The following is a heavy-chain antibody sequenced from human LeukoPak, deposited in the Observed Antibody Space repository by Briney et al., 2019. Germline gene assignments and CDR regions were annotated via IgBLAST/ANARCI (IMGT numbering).Heavy chain of an antibody. CDR3: SRGANYDFWSAYYTSRP. J-gene: IGHJ5*02. CDR1: GGTFSSYA. Sequence: AASVKVSCKASGGTFSSYAISWVRQATGQGLEWMGWMNPNSGDTNYAQKFQGRVTMTRNTSISTAYMELSSLRSEDAAVYYCSRGANYDFWSAYYTSRPWGQGTLVTVSS. V-gene: IGHV1-8*02. CDR2: MNPNSGDT. D-gene: IGHD3-3*01.